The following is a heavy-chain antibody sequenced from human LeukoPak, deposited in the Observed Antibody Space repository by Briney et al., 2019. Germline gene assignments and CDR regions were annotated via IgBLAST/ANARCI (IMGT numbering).Heavy chain of an antibody. CDR1: GGSFSGYY. D-gene: IGHD3-10*01. CDR2: INHSGST. V-gene: IGHV4-34*01. Sequence: PSETLSLTCAVYGGSFSGYYWSWIRQPPGKGLEWIGEINHSGSTNYNPSLKSRVTISVDTSKNQFSLKLSSVTAADTAVYYCARERVESGVYFDYWGQGTLVTVSS. CDR3: ARERVESGVYFDY. J-gene: IGHJ4*02.